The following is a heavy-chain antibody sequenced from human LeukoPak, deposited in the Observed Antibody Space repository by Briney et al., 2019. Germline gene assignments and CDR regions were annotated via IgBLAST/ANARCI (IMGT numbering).Heavy chain of an antibody. J-gene: IGHJ6*03. Sequence: PGGSLRLSCVASGFTFSSYWMNWVRQAPRKGLEWVANIKENGDDKYQVDSAKGRFTISRDNAKNSLYLRMNSLRVEDTAVYYCAGDPPKYVGHYDYYYYYMDVWGKGTTVTVSS. CDR1: GFTFSSYW. CDR3: AGDPPKYVGHYDYYYYYMDV. D-gene: IGHD4-17*01. CDR2: IKENGDDK. V-gene: IGHV3-7*01.